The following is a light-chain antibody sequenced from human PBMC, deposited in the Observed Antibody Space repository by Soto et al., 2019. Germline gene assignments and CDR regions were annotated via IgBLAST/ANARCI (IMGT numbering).Light chain of an antibody. Sequence: ELVLTQSPATLSLFPGERATLSFRASQSLTTRYLACYQQKPGQAPSLLIYGASSRATSIPGRFSGSGSGTDFTLTISRPEPEDFAMYYCQKYRSSPTFGQGTQLEIK. CDR3: QKYRSSPT. V-gene: IGKV3-20*01. J-gene: IGKJ5*01. CDR1: QSLTTRY. CDR2: GAS.